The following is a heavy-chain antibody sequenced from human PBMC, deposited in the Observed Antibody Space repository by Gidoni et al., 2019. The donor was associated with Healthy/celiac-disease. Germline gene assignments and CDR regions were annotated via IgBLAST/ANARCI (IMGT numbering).Heavy chain of an antibody. J-gene: IGHJ4*02. D-gene: IGHD3-22*01. CDR1: GASFSRYY. V-gene: IGHV4-34*01. CDR3: ARGAVYYYDSSGYKGDY. Sequence: QVQLQQWGAGLLKPSDTLSLTCAVYGASFSRYYWSLIRQPPGKGLEWIGEINHSGSTNYNPSLKSRVTISVDTSKNQFSLKLSSVTAADTAVYYCARGAVYYYDSSGYKGDYWGQGTLVTVSS. CDR2: INHSGST.